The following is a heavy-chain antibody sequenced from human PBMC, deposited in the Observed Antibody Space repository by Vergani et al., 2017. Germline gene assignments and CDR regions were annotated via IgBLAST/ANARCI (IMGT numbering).Heavy chain of an antibody. J-gene: IGHJ3*02. CDR1: GFTFSSYE. D-gene: IGHD1-26*01. CDR2: ISSSGSTI. CDR3: ARDIVFDFDI. V-gene: IGHV3-48*03. Sequence: EVQLVESGGGLVQPGGSLRLSCAASGFTFSSYEMNWVRQAPGKGLEWVSYISSSGSTIYYADSVKGRFTISRDNAKNSLYLQMNSLRAEDTAVYYCARDIVFDFDIWGQGTMVTVSS.